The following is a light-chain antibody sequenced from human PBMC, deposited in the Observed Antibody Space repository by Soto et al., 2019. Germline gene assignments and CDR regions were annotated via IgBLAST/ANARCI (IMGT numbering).Light chain of an antibody. V-gene: IGKV3-20*01. CDR2: GAS. Sequence: EIVLTQSPGTLSLSPGERATLSCRASQSVSSSYLAWYQQKPGQAPRLLIYGASSRATGIPDRFSGSGSGTDFTLTISRLESEDFAVYYCQQYCSSPHTFGPGTKVDIK. CDR1: QSVSSSY. CDR3: QQYCSSPHT. J-gene: IGKJ3*01.